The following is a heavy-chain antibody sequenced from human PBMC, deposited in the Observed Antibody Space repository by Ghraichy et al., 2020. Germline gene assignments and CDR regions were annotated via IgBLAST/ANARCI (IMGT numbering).Heavy chain of an antibody. CDR2: ISGNGGST. V-gene: IGHV3-23*01. Sequence: GGSLRLSCAVSGFTFSSYAMTWVRQAPGKGLEWVSGISGNGGSTYYAGSVKGRFTISRDNSKNTLYLQINSLRAEDTALYYCAKGTGSSCYSSCDYWGQGTLVTVSS. CDR3: AKGTGSSCYSSCDY. J-gene: IGHJ4*02. D-gene: IGHD2-15*01. CDR1: GFTFSSYA.